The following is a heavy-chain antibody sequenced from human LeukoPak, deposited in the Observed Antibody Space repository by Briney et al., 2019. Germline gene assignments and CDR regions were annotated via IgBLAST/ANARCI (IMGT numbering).Heavy chain of an antibody. D-gene: IGHD3-9*01. J-gene: IGHJ4*02. CDR2: INPNSGGT. CDR3: ARDVILTGLPGGVDY. Sequence: GASVKVSCKASGYTFTGYYMHWVRQASGQGLEWMGWINPNSGGTNYAQKFQGRVTMTRDTSISTAYMELSRLRSDDTAVYYCARDVILTGLPGGVDYWGQGTLVTVSS. CDR1: GYTFTGYY. V-gene: IGHV1-2*02.